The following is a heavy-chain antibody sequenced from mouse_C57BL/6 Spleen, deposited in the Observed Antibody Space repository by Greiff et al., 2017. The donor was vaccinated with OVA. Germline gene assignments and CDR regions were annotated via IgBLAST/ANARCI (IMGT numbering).Heavy chain of an antibody. CDR3: AKRYSNYAWFAY. CDR1: GFSLTSYG. CDR2: IWGGGST. Sequence: QVQLKESGPGLVAPSQSLSITCTVSGFSLTSYGVDWVRQPPGKGLEWLGVIWGGGSTNYNSALMSRLSISKDNSKSQVFLKMNRLQTDDTAMDYCAKRYSNYAWFAYWGQGTLVTVSA. J-gene: IGHJ3*01. D-gene: IGHD2-5*01. V-gene: IGHV2-9*01.